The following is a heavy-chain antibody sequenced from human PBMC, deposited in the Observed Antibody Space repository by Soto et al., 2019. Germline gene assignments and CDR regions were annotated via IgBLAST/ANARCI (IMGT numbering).Heavy chain of an antibody. D-gene: IGHD6-6*01. CDR3: ASRAYSSSGHFAY. Sequence: QVQLVQSGAEVKKPGSSVKVSCKASGGTFSSYAISWVRQAPGQGPEWMGGIIPIFGTANYAQKFQGRVTITADESTSTAYMGLSSVRSEDTAVSYFASRAYSSSGHFAYWGQGTLFTFSS. CDR2: IIPIFGTA. V-gene: IGHV1-69*01. J-gene: IGHJ4*02. CDR1: GGTFSSYA.